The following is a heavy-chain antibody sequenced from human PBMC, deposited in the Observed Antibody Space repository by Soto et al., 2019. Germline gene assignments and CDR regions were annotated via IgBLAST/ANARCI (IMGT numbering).Heavy chain of an antibody. Sequence: VGSLRLSCAASGFTFSSYAMHWVRQAPGKGLEWVAVISYDGSNKYYADSVKGRFTISRDNSKNTLYLQMNSLRAEDTAVYYCARESGAVGPPFFDYWGQGTLVTVSS. V-gene: IGHV3-30-3*01. CDR3: ARESGAVGPPFFDY. J-gene: IGHJ4*02. CDR2: ISYDGSNK. D-gene: IGHD6-19*01. CDR1: GFTFSSYA.